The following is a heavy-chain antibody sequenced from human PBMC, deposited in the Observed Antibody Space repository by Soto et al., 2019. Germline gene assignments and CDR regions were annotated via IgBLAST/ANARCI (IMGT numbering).Heavy chain of an antibody. Sequence: GGSLRLSCAASGFTFSSYGMSWVRQAPGKGLEWVSAISGSGGSTYYADSVKGRFTISRDNSKNTLYLQMNSLRAEDTAVYYCAKGTGIAVNNWFDPWGQGTLVTVSS. CDR2: ISGSGGST. J-gene: IGHJ5*02. CDR3: AKGTGIAVNNWFDP. CDR1: GFTFSSYG. D-gene: IGHD6-19*01. V-gene: IGHV3-23*01.